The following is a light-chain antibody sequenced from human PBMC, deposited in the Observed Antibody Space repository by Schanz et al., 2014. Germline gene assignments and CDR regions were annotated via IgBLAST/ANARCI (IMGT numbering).Light chain of an antibody. CDR2: GAS. CDR1: QSVSSSY. Sequence: EIVLTQSPGTLSLSPGERATLSCRASQSVSSSYLAWYQQKLGQAPRLLIYGASTRATGIPARFSGSGSGTEFTLTISSLQSEDFAVYYCQQYNNWPPWTFGQGTKVEIK. J-gene: IGKJ1*01. CDR3: QQYNNWPPWT. V-gene: IGKV3-15*01.